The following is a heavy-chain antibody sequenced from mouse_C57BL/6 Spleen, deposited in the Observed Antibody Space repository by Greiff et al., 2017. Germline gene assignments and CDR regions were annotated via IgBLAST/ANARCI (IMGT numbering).Heavy chain of an antibody. CDR2: IYPGSGST. CDR1: GYTFTSYW. Sequence: QVQLQQPGAELVKPGASVKMSCKASGYTFTSYWITWVKQRPGQGLEWIGDIYPGSGSTNYNEKFKSKATLTVDTSSSTAYMQLSSLTSEDSVVYYGASSQSNSGAMDYWGQGTSVTVSS. V-gene: IGHV1-55*01. CDR3: ASSQSNSGAMDY. D-gene: IGHD2-5*01. J-gene: IGHJ4*01.